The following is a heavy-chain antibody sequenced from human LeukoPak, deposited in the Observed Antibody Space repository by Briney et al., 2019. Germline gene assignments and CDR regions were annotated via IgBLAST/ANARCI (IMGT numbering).Heavy chain of an antibody. CDR2: IYYSGST. D-gene: IGHD4-17*01. CDR3: ARVVADDYGDYGVDY. V-gene: IGHV4-59*01. J-gene: IGHJ4*02. Sequence: SETLSLTCAVYGGSFSGYYWSWIRQPPGKGLEWIGYIYYSGSTNYNPSLKSRVTISVDTSKNQFSLKLSSVTAADTAVYYCARVVADDYGDYGVDYWGQGTLVTVSS. CDR1: GGSFSGYY.